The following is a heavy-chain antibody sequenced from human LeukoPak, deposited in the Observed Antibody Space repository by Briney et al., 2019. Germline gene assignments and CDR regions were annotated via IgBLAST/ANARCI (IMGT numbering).Heavy chain of an antibody. CDR2: IYYSGST. Sequence: SETLSLTCTVSGGSISSGGYYWSWIRQHPGKGLEWIGYIYYSGSTYYNPSLKSRVTISVDTSKNQFSLKLSSVTAADTAVYYCARHWGPAPYYFDYWGQGTLVTVSS. CDR1: GGSISSGGYY. CDR3: ARHWGPAPYYFDY. D-gene: IGHD3-16*01. V-gene: IGHV4-31*03. J-gene: IGHJ4*02.